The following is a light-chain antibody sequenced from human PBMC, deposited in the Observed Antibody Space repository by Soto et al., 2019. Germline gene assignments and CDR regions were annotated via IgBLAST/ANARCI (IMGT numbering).Light chain of an antibody. CDR2: VNN. V-gene: IGLV1-40*01. CDR3: QSYDSSLSEV. J-gene: IGLJ1*01. Sequence: QSVLTQPPSVSGAPGQRVTISCTGTSSNIGAGYDVHWYQQLPGTAPKLLIYVNNNRPSGVPDRFSGSKSGTSASLAITGLQAEDEADYYCQSYDSSLSEVFGTGTK. CDR1: SSNIGAGYD.